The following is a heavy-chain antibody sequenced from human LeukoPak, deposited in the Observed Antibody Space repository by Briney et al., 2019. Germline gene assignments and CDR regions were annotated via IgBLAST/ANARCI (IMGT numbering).Heavy chain of an antibody. CDR1: GFTFSSYW. J-gene: IGHJ4*02. CDR3: AREIYDSSGSDY. Sequence: GGSLRLSCAVSGFTFSSYWMSWVRQAPGKGLEWVANIKQDGSEKYYVDSVKGRFTISRDNAKNSLYLQMNSLRAEDTALYYCAREIYDSSGSDYWGQGTLVTVSS. V-gene: IGHV3-7*03. D-gene: IGHD3-22*01. CDR2: IKQDGSEK.